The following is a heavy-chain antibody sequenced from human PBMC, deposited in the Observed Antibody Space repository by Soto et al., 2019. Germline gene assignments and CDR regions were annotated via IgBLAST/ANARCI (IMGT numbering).Heavy chain of an antibody. V-gene: IGHV1-8*01. D-gene: IGHD2-8*01. Sequence: QVQLVQSGAEVKKPGASVKVSCKASGYTFTSYDINWVRQATGQGLEWMGWMNPNSGNTGYAQKFQGRVTMTRNTSISTAYMELSSLRSEDTAVYYCARGRNNPSYCTNGVCYTYFDYWGQGTLVTVSS. CDR3: ARGRNNPSYCTNGVCYTYFDY. J-gene: IGHJ4*02. CDR2: MNPNSGNT. CDR1: GYTFTSYD.